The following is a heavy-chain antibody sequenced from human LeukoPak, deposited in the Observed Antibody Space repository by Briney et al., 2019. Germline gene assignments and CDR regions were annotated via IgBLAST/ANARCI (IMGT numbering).Heavy chain of an antibody. V-gene: IGHV3-33*01. CDR1: GLTFSSYG. Sequence: GGSLRLSCAASGLTFSSYGMHWVRQAPGKGLEWVAVIWSDGSDKYYADSVKGRFTISRDNSKNTLYLQMNSLRAEDTAVYYCARVYNTNYAYFDYWGQGTLVTVSS. CDR2: IWSDGSDK. CDR3: ARVYNTNYAYFDY. D-gene: IGHD5-24*01. J-gene: IGHJ4*02.